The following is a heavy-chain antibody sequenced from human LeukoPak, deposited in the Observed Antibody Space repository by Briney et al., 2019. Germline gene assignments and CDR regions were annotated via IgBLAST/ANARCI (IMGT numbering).Heavy chain of an antibody. V-gene: IGHV3-30-3*01. CDR1: GFTFSSYA. D-gene: IGHD3-22*01. CDR2: ISYDGNNK. Sequence: GGSLRLSCAASGFTFSSYAMHWVRQALGKGLEWVAVISYDGNNKYYADSVKGRFTISRDNSKNTLYLQMNSLRAEDTAVYYCARLDYDTSGYYYGDSWGQGTLVTVSS. J-gene: IGHJ4*02. CDR3: ARLDYDTSGYYYGDS.